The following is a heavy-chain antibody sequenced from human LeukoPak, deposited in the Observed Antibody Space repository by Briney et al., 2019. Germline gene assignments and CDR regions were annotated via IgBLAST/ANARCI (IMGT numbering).Heavy chain of an antibody. Sequence: GASVKVSCKASGYTFTSYYMHWVRQAPGQGLEWMGLINPTGGSTGYAQKFQGRVTMTRDMSTSTDYMELSSLRSEDTAIYYCARDPYSGSYSADLYYYYMDVWGKGTTVTVSS. CDR1: GYTFTSYY. D-gene: IGHD1-26*01. CDR3: ARDPYSGSYSADLYYYYMDV. CDR2: INPTGGST. J-gene: IGHJ6*03. V-gene: IGHV1-46*01.